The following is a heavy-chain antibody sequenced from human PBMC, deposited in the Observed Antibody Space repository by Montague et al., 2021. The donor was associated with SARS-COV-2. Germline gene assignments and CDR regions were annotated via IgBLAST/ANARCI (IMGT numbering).Heavy chain of an antibody. V-gene: IGHV3-23*01. Sequence: SLRLSCAASGFAFNNFAMTWVRQHPGKGLEWVSSIFGSGAGTYYADSVKGRFTISRDNSRNTVYLQMNSLRSEDTAKYYCAKQPGAGAVVYWYFDLWGRGTVVSVSS. CDR2: IFGSGAGT. J-gene: IGHJ2*01. CDR1: GFAFNNFA. CDR3: AKQPGAGAVVYWYFDL. D-gene: IGHD6-19*01.